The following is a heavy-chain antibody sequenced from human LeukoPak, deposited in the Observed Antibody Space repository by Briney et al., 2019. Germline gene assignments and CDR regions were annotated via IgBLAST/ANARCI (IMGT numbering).Heavy chain of an antibody. CDR2: LRYDGSNT. V-gene: IGHV3-30*02. Sequence: GGSLRLSCVASGFTFRSYGMYWVRQAPGKGLEWATFLRYDGSNTYYVDSVKGRFTISRDNAKNSLYLQMNSLRAEDTAVYYCAREYSSGWLPDYWGQGTLVTVSS. CDR3: AREYSSGWLPDY. J-gene: IGHJ4*02. D-gene: IGHD6-19*01. CDR1: GFTFRSYG.